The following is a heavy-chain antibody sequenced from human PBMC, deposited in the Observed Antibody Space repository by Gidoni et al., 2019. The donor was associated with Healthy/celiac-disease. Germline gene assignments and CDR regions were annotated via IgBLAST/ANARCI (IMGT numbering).Heavy chain of an antibody. J-gene: IGHJ3*02. V-gene: IGHV3-21*01. Sequence: EVQLVESGGGLVKPGGSLRLSCAASGFTFRSYSMNWVRQAPGKGLEWIPSISSSSSYIYYADSVKGRFTISRDNAKNSLYLQMNSLRAEDTAVYYCARGRYDSSGYYWVIWGQGTMVTVSS. CDR1: GFTFRSYS. CDR3: ARGRYDSSGYYWVI. D-gene: IGHD3-22*01. CDR2: ISSSSSYI.